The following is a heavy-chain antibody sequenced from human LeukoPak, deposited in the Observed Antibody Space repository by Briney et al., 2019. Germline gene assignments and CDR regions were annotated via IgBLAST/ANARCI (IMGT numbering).Heavy chain of an antibody. CDR1: GFTFSSYA. CDR3: AGGSGTYSPDY. J-gene: IGHJ4*02. Sequence: PGGSLRLSCAASGFTFSSYAMSWVRQAPGKGLEYVSGVTSSGDRTYYAKSVKGRFTISRDNSKNTLYLQMGSLRVGDMAVYYCAGGSGTYSPDYWGQGTLVTVSS. D-gene: IGHD3-10*01. CDR2: VTSSGDRT. V-gene: IGHV3-64*01.